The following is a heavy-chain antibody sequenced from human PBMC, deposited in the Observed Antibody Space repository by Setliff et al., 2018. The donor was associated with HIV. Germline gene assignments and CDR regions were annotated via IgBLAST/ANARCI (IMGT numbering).Heavy chain of an antibody. CDR1: GYTFSDYY. J-gene: IGHJ4*02. D-gene: IGHD2-2*01. CDR3: ASHFGYCSSTSCEGY. CDR2: IIPVFGTT. V-gene: IGHV1-69*13. Sequence: GASVKVSCKASGYTFSDYYMHWVQQAPGKGLDWMGGIIPVFGTTNYAQKFQGRVTITADESTSTAYMELSSLRSKDTAVYYCASHFGYCSSTSCEGYWGQGALVTVSS.